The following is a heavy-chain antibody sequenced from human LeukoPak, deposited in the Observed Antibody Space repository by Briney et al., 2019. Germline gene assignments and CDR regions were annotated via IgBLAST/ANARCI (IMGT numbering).Heavy chain of an antibody. V-gene: IGHV3-66*02. CDR2: IFSGGST. J-gene: IGHJ6*03. D-gene: IGHD2-2*01. Sequence: GGSLRLSCAASGFTVSSNYMSWVRQAPGKGLEWASVIFSGGSTYYADSVKGRFTISRDNSKNTLYLQMNSLRAEDTAVYYCARAVVVPAATYYYYYYMDVWGKGTTVTVSS. CDR1: GFTVSSNY. CDR3: ARAVVVPAATYYYYYYMDV.